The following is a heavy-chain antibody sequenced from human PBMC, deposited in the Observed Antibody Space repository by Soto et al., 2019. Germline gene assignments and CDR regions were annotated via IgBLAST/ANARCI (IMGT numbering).Heavy chain of an antibody. J-gene: IGHJ4*02. CDR2: ISGTASRT. Sequence: GGSLRLSCAGSGFTPTTTPLSWVRQPPGKGLVWVTTISGTASRTYYVDSVKGRFFISRDNSKNTATLQMNNLTVDDTAVYYCATSFRYFDNWGQGTRVTVSS. CDR1: GFTPTTTP. V-gene: IGHV3-23*01. CDR3: ATSFRYFDN. D-gene: IGHD3-9*01.